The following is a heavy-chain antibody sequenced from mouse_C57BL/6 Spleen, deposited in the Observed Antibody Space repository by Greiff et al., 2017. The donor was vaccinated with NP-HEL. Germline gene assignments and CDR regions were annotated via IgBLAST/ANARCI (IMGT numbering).Heavy chain of an antibody. CDR1: GFTFSNYW. J-gene: IGHJ4*01. D-gene: IGHD1-1*01. V-gene: IGHV6-3*01. Sequence: EVQVVESGGGLVQPGGSMKLSCVASGFTFSNYWMNWVRQSPEKGLEWVAQIRLKSDNYATHYAESVKGRFTISRDDSKSSVYLQMNNLRAEDTGIYYCTGASIAYYGSVYYYAMDYWGQGTSVTVSS. CDR2: IRLKSDNYAT. CDR3: TGASIAYYGSVYYYAMDY.